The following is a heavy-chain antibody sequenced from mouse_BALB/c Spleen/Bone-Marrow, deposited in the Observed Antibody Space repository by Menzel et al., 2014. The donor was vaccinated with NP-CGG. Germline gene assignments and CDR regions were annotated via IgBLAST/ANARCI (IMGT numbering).Heavy chain of an antibody. CDR3: ASTGYFFDY. CDR2: ISSGGNYT. CDR1: GFTLSSYA. D-gene: IGHD4-1*01. Sequence: DVKLVESGGGLVKPGGSLKLSCAASGFTLSSYAMSWVRQTPEKRLEWVATISSGGNYTYYPDSVKGRFTISRDNAKNTLYLQMSSLRSEDTAMYYCASTGYFFDYWGQGTTLTVSS. J-gene: IGHJ2*01. V-gene: IGHV5-9-1*01.